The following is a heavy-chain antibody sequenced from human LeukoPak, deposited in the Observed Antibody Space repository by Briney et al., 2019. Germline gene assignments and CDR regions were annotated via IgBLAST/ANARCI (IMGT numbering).Heavy chain of an antibody. J-gene: IGHJ6*02. CDR2: ISGSGGST. V-gene: IGHV3-23*01. Sequence: GGSLRLSCAASGFTFSSYAMSWVRQAPGKGLEWVSAISGSGGSTYYADSVKGRFTISRDNSKNTLYLQMNSLRAEDTAVYYCAKDRLQGYCSGGSCPSPSCYYGMDVWGQGTTVTVSS. CDR3: AKDRLQGYCSGGSCPSPSCYYGMDV. CDR1: GFTFSSYA. D-gene: IGHD2-15*01.